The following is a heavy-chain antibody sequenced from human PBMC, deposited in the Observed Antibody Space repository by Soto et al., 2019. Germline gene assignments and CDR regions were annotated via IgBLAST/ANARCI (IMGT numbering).Heavy chain of an antibody. CDR1: PGSFTTNH. D-gene: IGHD3-16*02. CDR2: ISPDGAT. Sequence: PSETLSLTCAVNPGSFTTNHWNWIRQSPGKGLEWIGEISPDGATNFNPTLKSRLSMSVETSKRQFSLHLTSVTAADTAVYFCARGLAAQSFYFDFWGQGPLVTVS. J-gene: IGHJ4*02. CDR3: ARGLAAQSFYFDF. V-gene: IGHV4-34*01.